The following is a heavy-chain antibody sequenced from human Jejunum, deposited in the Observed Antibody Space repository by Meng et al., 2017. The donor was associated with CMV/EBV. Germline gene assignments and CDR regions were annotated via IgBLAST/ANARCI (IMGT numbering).Heavy chain of an antibody. CDR2: IIPIADTA. J-gene: IGHJ3*01. CDR3: AINPWGFPVDV. CDR1: GVSYSSYV. Sequence: ACGVSYSSYVISWVRQAPGQGLAWMGGIIPIADTAKYAQEFQGRVTITADKFTSTAYMELSSLRSEDTAVYYCAINPWGFPVDVWGQGTMVTVSS. D-gene: IGHD7-27*01. V-gene: IGHV1-69*06.